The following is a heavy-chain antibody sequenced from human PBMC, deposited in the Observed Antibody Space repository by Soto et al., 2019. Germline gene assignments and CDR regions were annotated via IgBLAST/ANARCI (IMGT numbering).Heavy chain of an antibody. CDR1: GFTVSSNH. Sequence: EVQLVESGGGLIQPGGSLRLSCAVSGFTVSSNHMSWVRQAPGKGLEWVSVIYSGGSTYYAASVKGRFTISRDNSKNTLYLQMNSLSAEDTAVYSCAYGGNVPFFYWGQGTLVTVSS. CDR3: AYGGNVPFFY. J-gene: IGHJ4*02. CDR2: IYSGGST. D-gene: IGHD2-15*01. V-gene: IGHV3-53*01.